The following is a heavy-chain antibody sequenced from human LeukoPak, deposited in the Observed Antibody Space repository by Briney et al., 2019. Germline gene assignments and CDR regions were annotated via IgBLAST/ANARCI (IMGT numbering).Heavy chain of an antibody. CDR1: GGSISSYY. D-gene: IGHD1-14*01. Sequence: PSETLSLTCTVSGGSISSYYWSWLRQPPGKGLEWIGYIYYSGSTNYNPSLKSRVTISVDTSKNQFSLKLSSVTAADTAVYYCAREGTRRTVDYWGQGTLVTVSS. CDR2: IYYSGST. CDR3: AREGTRRTVDY. V-gene: IGHV4-59*01. J-gene: IGHJ4*02.